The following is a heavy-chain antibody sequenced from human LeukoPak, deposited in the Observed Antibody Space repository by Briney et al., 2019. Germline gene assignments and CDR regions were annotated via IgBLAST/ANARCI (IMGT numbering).Heavy chain of an antibody. D-gene: IGHD1-26*01. J-gene: IGHJ4*02. CDR3: AKGGKWDVTPFDY. CDR1: GFTFSNYA. Sequence: GGSLRLSCAASGFTFSNYAMSWVRQAPGKGLEWVSTISGGGGSTYYADSVKGRFTISRDNSKNTLYLQVNSLRAEDTAVYYCAKGGKWDVTPFDYWGQGTLVTVSS. CDR2: ISGGGGST. V-gene: IGHV3-23*01.